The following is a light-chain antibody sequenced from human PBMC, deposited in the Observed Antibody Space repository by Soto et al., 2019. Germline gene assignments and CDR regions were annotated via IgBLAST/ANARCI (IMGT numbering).Light chain of an antibody. J-gene: IGKJ1*01. CDR2: AAS. V-gene: IGKV3-20*01. CDR1: RSVDRSY. CDR3: QQYGSSRT. Sequence: ENVLTQSPGTLSLFPGERATLSCRASRSVDRSYLAWYQQKPGQAPRLLIYAASSRATGIPDRFSGSASGTDFTLTISRLEPEDFAVYYCQQYGSSRTFGQGIRVEIK.